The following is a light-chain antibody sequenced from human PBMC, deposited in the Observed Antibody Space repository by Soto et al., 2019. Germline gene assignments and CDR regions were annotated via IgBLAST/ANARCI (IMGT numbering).Light chain of an antibody. CDR2: GNS. CDR3: QSYDSSLSDYV. CDR1: SSNSGAGYE. Sequence: QSVLTQPPSVSGAPGQRVTISCTGSSSNSGAGYEVHWYQQLPGTAPKLLIYGNSNRPSGVPDRFSGSKSGTSASLAITGLQAEDEADYYYQSYDSSLSDYVFGTGTKLTVL. V-gene: IGLV1-40*01. J-gene: IGLJ1*01.